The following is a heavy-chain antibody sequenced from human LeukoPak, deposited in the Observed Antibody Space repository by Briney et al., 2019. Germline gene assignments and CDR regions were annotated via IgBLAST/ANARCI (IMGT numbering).Heavy chain of an antibody. V-gene: IGHV3-30-3*01. J-gene: IGHJ6*02. CDR2: ISYDGSNK. CDR1: GFTFSSYA. D-gene: IGHD3-3*01. Sequence: PGGSLILSCAASGFTFSSYAMHWVRQAPGKGLEWVAVISYDGSNKYYADSVKGRFTISRDNSKNTLYLQMNSLRAEDTAVYYCARFPDYDFWSGYFYYYYGMDVWGQGTTVAVSS. CDR3: ARFPDYDFWSGYFYYYYGMDV.